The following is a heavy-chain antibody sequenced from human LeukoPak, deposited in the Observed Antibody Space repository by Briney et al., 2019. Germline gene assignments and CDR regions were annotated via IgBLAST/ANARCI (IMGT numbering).Heavy chain of an antibody. J-gene: IGHJ4*02. V-gene: IGHV3-30*09. Sequence: GGSLRLSCAASGFTFNNYAMHWVRQAPGKGLEWVADTSYDGYTKYYADSVKGRFAISRDNSKNTVYLQMNSLRAEDTAVYYCAKDRGDYYFDYWGQGTLVTVSS. CDR1: GFTFNNYA. CDR2: TSYDGYTK. D-gene: IGHD2-21*02. CDR3: AKDRGDYYFDY.